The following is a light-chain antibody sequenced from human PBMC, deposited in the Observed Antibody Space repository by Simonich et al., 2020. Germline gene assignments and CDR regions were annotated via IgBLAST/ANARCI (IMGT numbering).Light chain of an antibody. CDR3: CSYAGSSTVV. V-gene: IGLV8-61*01. CDR2: STN. CDR1: SGSVSTRYY. Sequence: QTVVTQEPSFSVSPGGTVTLTCGLSSGSVSTRYYPSWYQQSPGQAPRTLIYSTNTRSSGVPDRVSGSILGNKAALTITGAQADDESDYYCCSYAGSSTVVFGGGTKLTVL. J-gene: IGLJ2*01.